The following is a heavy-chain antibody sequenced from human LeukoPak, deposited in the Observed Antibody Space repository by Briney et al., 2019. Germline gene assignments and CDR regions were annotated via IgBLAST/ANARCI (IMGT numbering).Heavy chain of an antibody. Sequence: ASVKVSCKAFGHTLRDLSIHWVRQAPGKGLEWMGGYDPEDDERIYSEKFLGRVTLTEDTSTDTAYMELTSLRSDVTAVYYCSTETAGNFWAQGTLVTVSS. CDR2: YDPEDDER. CDR3: STETAGNF. V-gene: IGHV1-24*01. CDR1: GHTLRDLS. J-gene: IGHJ4*02. D-gene: IGHD3-3*01.